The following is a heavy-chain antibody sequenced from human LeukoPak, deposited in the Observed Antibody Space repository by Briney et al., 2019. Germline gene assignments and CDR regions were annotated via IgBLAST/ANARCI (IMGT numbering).Heavy chain of an antibody. CDR1: GYTFTSYY. CDR3: ARVPHSSGGY. CDR2: IQPSAGYT. V-gene: IGHV1-46*01. D-gene: IGHD6-19*01. J-gene: IGHJ4*02. Sequence: ASVKVSCKTSGYTFTSYYIHWVRQAPGQGLEWMGVIQPSAGYTTYAQRFQGRLTVTRDTSTHTVYMELSSLRSEDTAVYYCARVPHSSGGYWGQGTLVTVSS.